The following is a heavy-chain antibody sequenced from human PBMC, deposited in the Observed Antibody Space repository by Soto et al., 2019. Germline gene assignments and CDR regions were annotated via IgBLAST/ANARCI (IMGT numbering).Heavy chain of an antibody. CDR1: GGTFSSYA. CDR3: ARVRYSYGDYDYYYYGMDV. V-gene: IGHV1-69*13. CDR2: IIPIFGTA. D-gene: IGHD4-17*01. Sequence: ASVKVSCKASGGTFSSYAISWVRQAPGQGLEWMGGIIPIFGTANYAQKFQGRVTITADESTSTAYMELSSLRSEDTAVYYCARVRYSYGDYDYYYYGMDVWGQGTTVTVSS. J-gene: IGHJ6*02.